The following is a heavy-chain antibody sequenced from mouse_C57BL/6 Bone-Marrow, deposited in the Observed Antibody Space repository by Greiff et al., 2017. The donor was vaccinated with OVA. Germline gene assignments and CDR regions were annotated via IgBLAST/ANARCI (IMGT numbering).Heavy chain of an antibody. J-gene: IGHJ2*01. CDR1: GFTFSDYY. CDR2: INYDGSST. CDR3: ARDRVFDY. V-gene: IGHV5-16*01. Sequence: EVQLQESEGGLVQPGSSMKLSCTASGFTFSDYYMAWVRQVPEKGLEWVANINYDGSSTYYLDSLKSRFIISRDNAKNILYLQMSSLKSEDTATYYCARDRVFDYWGQGTTLTVSS.